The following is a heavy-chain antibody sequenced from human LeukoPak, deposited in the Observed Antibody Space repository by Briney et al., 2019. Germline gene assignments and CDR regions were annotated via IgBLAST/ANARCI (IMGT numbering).Heavy chain of an antibody. Sequence: GASVKVSCKVSGYTLTELSMHWVRQAPGKGLEWTGGFDPEDGETIYAQKFQGRVTMTEDTSTDTAYMELSSLRSEDTAVYYCATKVLRSGYTYGFGNYWGQGTLVTVSS. CDR2: FDPEDGET. V-gene: IGHV1-24*01. CDR3: ATKVLRSGYTYGFGNY. CDR1: GYTLTELS. D-gene: IGHD5-18*01. J-gene: IGHJ4*02.